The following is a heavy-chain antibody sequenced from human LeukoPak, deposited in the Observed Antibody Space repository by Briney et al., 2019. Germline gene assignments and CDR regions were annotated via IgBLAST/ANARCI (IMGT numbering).Heavy chain of an antibody. Sequence: GGSLRLSCAASGHTISNFALRWIRQAPGKGLEWISTISGSGGSTFYADSVKGRFTISRDNSKNTLFLQMNGLRAEDTAIYYCAKAGSSGWSSSGGDYWGQGSLVTVSS. CDR1: GHTISNFA. CDR2: ISGSGGST. V-gene: IGHV3-23*01. D-gene: IGHD6-19*01. J-gene: IGHJ4*02. CDR3: AKAGSSGWSSSGGDY.